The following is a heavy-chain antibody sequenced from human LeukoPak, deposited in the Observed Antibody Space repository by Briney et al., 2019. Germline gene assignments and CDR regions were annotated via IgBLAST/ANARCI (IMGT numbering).Heavy chain of an antibody. V-gene: IGHV3-43*01. J-gene: IGHJ4*02. CDR2: ISWNDVST. CDR1: GFTFDDYT. D-gene: IGHD6-6*01. Sequence: GGSLRLSCAASGFTFDDYTMHWVRQAPGKGLEWVSLISWNDVSTYYADSVKGRFTISRDNSKNSLYLQMNSLSTEDTALYYCAKERGSSGYFDYWGQGTLVTVS. CDR3: AKERGSSGYFDY.